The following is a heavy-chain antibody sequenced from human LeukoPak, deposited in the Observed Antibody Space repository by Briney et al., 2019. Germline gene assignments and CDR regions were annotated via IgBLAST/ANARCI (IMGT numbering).Heavy chain of an antibody. CDR1: GFTFSSYA. D-gene: IGHD3-22*01. CDR2: ISGSGGST. J-gene: IGHJ4*02. V-gene: IGHV3-23*01. CDR3: AKLTYDTSGDLDY. Sequence: GGSLRLSCAASGFTFSSYAMNWVRQAPGKGLEWVSAISGSGGSTYYADSVKGRFTISRDNSKNTLFLQMNSLRAEDTAVYYCAKLTYDTSGDLDYWGQGTLVTVSS.